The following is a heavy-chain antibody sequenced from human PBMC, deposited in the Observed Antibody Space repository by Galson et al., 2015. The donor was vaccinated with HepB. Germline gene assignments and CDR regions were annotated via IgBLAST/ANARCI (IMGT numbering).Heavy chain of an antibody. CDR3: TTYDSSGYYYRLKYFQH. V-gene: IGHV3-15*07. CDR1: GFTFSNAW. J-gene: IGHJ1*01. CDR2: IKSKTDGGTT. D-gene: IGHD3-22*01. Sequence: LRLSCAASGFTFSNAWMNWVRQAPGKGLEWVGRIKSKTDGGTTDYAAPVKGRFTISRDDSKNTLYLQMNSLKTEDTAVYYCTTYDSSGYYYRLKYFQHWGQGTLVTVSS.